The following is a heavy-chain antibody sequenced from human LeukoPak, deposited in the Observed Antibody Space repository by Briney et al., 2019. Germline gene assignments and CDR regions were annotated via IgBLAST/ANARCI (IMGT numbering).Heavy chain of an antibody. CDR3: AGGGAAAGLFDY. Sequence: SETLSLTCTVSGGSVSSGSHYWSWIRQPPGKGLEWIGYIYYSGSTNYNPSLKSRVTISVDTSKNQFSLKLSSVTAADTAVYYCAGGGAAAGLFDYWGQGTLVTVSS. D-gene: IGHD6-13*01. J-gene: IGHJ4*02. CDR2: IYYSGST. CDR1: GGSVSSGSHY. V-gene: IGHV4-61*01.